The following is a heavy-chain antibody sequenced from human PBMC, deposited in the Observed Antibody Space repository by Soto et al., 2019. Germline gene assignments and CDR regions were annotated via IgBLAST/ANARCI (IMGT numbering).Heavy chain of an antibody. V-gene: IGHV3-74*01. CDR2: INTDGGIT. CDR3: TREAGYCSRTSCYRRAFDS. CDR1: GFTFSSHW. D-gene: IGHD2-2*01. Sequence: EVQLVESGGDLVQPGGSLRLSCAASGFTFSSHWMHWVRRVPGKGLVWVSHINTDGGITGYADSVKGRFTISRDNAKNTLYLQMNGLGVEDTSVYYCTREAGYCSRTSCYRRAFDSWGQGTMVTVSS. J-gene: IGHJ3*02.